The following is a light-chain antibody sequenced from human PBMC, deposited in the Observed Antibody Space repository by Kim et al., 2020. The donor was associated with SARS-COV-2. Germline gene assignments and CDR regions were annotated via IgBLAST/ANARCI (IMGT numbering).Light chain of an antibody. CDR3: QQYDSSPELT. Sequence: EIVLTQSPGTLSLSPGERATLSCRASQSVSSSYLAWYQQKPGQAPRLLIYGASSRATGIPDRFSGSGSGTDFTLTISRLEPEDFAVYYCQQYDSSPELTFGGGTKVDIK. J-gene: IGKJ4*01. V-gene: IGKV3-20*01. CDR1: QSVSSSY. CDR2: GAS.